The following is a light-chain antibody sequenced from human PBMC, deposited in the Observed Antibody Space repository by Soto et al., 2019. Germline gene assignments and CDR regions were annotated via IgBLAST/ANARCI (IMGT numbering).Light chain of an antibody. Sequence: QTALTRSASLSGSPGQSITISCSGTRSDIGSYNYVAWYQQFPGKTPKILICGVSNRPSGVSSRFSGSKSGNTASLTISGLQAEDEADYYCISYTGSSTSYVFGSGTKVTAL. CDR1: RSDIGSYNY. CDR2: GVS. J-gene: IGLJ1*01. CDR3: ISYTGSSTSYV. V-gene: IGLV2-14*01.